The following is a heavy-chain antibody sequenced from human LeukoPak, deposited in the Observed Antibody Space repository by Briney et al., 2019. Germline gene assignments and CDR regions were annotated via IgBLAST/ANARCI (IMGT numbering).Heavy chain of an antibody. Sequence: GASVKVSCKASGYTFSNYGISWVRQAPGQGLEWMGWISGSNGNSNYIQKFQGRVTMTTDTSTNTAYMELRSLRSDDTAVYYCARGGNDDYGGYPLNNWFDPWGQGTLVTVSS. J-gene: IGHJ5*02. V-gene: IGHV1-18*01. CDR3: ARGGNDDYGGYPLNNWFDP. CDR1: GYTFSNYG. D-gene: IGHD4-17*01. CDR2: ISGSNGNS.